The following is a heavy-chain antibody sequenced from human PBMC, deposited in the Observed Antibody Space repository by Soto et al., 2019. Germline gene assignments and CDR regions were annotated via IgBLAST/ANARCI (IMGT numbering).Heavy chain of an antibody. CDR3: ARDLSLQYSSSYYYYYGMDV. J-gene: IGHJ6*02. CDR2: ISYDGSNK. CDR1: GFTFSSYA. V-gene: IGHV3-30-3*01. D-gene: IGHD6-6*01. Sequence: GGSLRLSCAASGFTFSSYAMHWVRQAPGKGLEWVAVISYDGSNKYYADSVKGRFTISRDNSKNTLYLQMNSLRAEDTAVYYCARDLSLQYSSSYYYYYGMDVWGQGTTVTVSS.